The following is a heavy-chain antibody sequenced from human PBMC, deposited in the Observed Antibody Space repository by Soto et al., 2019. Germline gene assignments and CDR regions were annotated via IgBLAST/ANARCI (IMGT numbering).Heavy chain of an antibody. D-gene: IGHD2-21*01. CDR1: GYTFTSYA. V-gene: IGHV1-3*01. CDR3: ARISGDYYVDY. CDR2: INAGNGNT. Sequence: QVKLVQSGAEVKKPGASVKVSCKASGYTFTSYAMPWVRQAPGQRLEWMGWINAGNGNTKHSQKFQGRVTITRDTSASTAYMELSSLRSEDTAVYYCARISGDYYVDYWGQGTLVTVSS. J-gene: IGHJ4*02.